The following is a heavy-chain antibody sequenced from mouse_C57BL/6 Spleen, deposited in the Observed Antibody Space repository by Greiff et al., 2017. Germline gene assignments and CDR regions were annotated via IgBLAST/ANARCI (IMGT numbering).Heavy chain of an antibody. Sequence: EVQLQQSGPELVKPGASVKISCKASGYTFTDYYMNWVKQSHGKSLEWIGDINPNNGGTSYNQKFKGKATLTVDKSSSTAYMELRSLTSEDSAVYYCARSSVVAGDDWGQGTTLTVSS. D-gene: IGHD1-1*01. CDR3: ARSSVVAGDD. CDR1: GYTFTDYY. J-gene: IGHJ2*01. CDR2: INPNNGGT. V-gene: IGHV1-26*01.